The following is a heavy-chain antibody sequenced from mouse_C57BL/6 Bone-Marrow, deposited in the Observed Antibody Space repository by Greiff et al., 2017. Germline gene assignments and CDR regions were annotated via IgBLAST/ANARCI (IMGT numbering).Heavy chain of an antibody. V-gene: IGHV1-69*01. D-gene: IGHD1-1*01. CDR2: IDPSVSYT. CDR3: ARPHLYYGSSYGFAY. Sequence: QVQLQQPGAELVMPGASVKLSCKASGYTFTSYWMHWVKQRPGQGLEWIGEIDPSVSYTNYNQKFKGKSTLTVDKSSSTAYMQLSSLTSEDSAVYYCARPHLYYGSSYGFAYWGQGTLVTVSA. J-gene: IGHJ3*01. CDR1: GYTFTSYW.